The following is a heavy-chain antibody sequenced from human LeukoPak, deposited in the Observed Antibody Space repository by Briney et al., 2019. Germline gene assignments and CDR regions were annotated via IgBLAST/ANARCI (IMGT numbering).Heavy chain of an antibody. J-gene: IGHJ4*02. CDR2: ISYDGSNK. V-gene: IGHV3-30*04. Sequence: GGSLRLSCAASGFTFSSYAMHWVRQAPGKGLEWVAVISYDGSNKYYADSVKGRFTISRDNSKNTLYLQMNSLRAEDTAVYYCARDFRAVSSWGEACDYWGQGTLVIVSS. CDR1: GFTFSSYA. D-gene: IGHD3-16*01. CDR3: ARDFRAVSSWGEACDY.